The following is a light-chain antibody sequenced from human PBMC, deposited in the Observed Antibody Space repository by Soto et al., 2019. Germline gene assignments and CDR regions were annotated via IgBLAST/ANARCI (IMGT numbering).Light chain of an antibody. CDR2: KAS. CDR1: QSISDW. Sequence: DIPMTQSPSTLSASVGDRVTITCRASQSISDWLAWYQQKPGKAPKLLLYKASTLESGVPSRFSGRGFGTEFALTISGLQPYDFATYYCQQYHSYSFGPGTTVDIK. CDR3: QQYHSYS. J-gene: IGKJ3*01. V-gene: IGKV1-5*03.